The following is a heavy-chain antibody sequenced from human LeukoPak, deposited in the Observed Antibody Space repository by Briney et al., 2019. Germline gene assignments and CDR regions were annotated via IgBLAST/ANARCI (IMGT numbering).Heavy chain of an antibody. CDR2: INPNSGGT. V-gene: IGHV1-2*02. Sequence: ASVKVSCKASGYTFTSYAMNWVRQAPGQGLEWMGWINPNSGGTNYAQKFQGRVTMTRDTSISTAYMELSRLRSDDTAVYYCARVGGSYYYFDYWGQGTLVTVSS. CDR3: ARVGGSYYYFDY. J-gene: IGHJ4*02. CDR1: GYTFTSYA. D-gene: IGHD1-26*01.